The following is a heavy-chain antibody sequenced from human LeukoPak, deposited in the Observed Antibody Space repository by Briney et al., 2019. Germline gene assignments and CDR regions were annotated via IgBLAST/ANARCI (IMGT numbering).Heavy chain of an antibody. CDR2: IYYSGST. Sequence: SETLSLTCTVSGGSISSYYWSWLRQPPGKGLEWIGYIYYSGSTNYNPSLKSRVTISVDTSKNQFSLKLSSVTAADTAVYYCARDTGRFDYWGQGTLVTVSS. CDR3: ARDTGRFDY. D-gene: IGHD1-14*01. J-gene: IGHJ4*02. V-gene: IGHV4-59*12. CDR1: GGSISSYY.